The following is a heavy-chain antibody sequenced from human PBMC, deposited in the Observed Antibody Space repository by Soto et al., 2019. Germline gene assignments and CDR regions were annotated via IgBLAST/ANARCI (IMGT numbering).Heavy chain of an antibody. CDR3: ARGPPSYYDSSGYYKYFDY. D-gene: IGHD3-22*01. Sequence: QVQLVQSGAEVKKPGASVKVSCKASGYTFTSYGISWVRQAPGQGLEWMGWISAYNGNTNYAQKLQGRVTMTTDTSASTAYMELRSLRSDDTAVYYCARGPPSYYDSSGYYKYFDYWGQGTLVTVSS. CDR2: ISAYNGNT. V-gene: IGHV1-18*01. J-gene: IGHJ4*02. CDR1: GYTFTSYG.